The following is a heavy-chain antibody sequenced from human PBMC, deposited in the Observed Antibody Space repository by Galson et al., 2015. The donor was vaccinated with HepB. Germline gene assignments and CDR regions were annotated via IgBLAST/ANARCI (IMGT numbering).Heavy chain of an antibody. J-gene: IGHJ4*02. V-gene: IGHV3-23*01. CDR1: GFTFSSYA. Sequence: SLRLSCAASGFTFSSYAMGWVRQAPGKGLEYVSAMSGNTGDTYYADSVKGRFTISRDNSKNTLYLQMNSLSAEDTAVYYCAKRGPGYCSSTTCYKSFDYWGQGTQVTVSS. CDR3: AKRGPGYCSSTTCYKSFDY. CDR2: MSGNTGDT. D-gene: IGHD2-2*02.